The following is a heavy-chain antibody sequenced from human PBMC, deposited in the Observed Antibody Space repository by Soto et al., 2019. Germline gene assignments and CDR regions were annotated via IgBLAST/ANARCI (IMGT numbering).Heavy chain of an antibody. CDR2: ISVSGGST. CDR3: AKSYSSNWYDYFDN. Sequence: PGGSLRHSCAASEFTFSAYAMSWVRQAPGKGLEWVSAISVSGGSTYYADSVKGRFTVSRDTSKNTLYLQMSSLRVEDTALYYCAKSYSSNWYDYFDNWGQGALVTVSS. V-gene: IGHV3-23*01. J-gene: IGHJ4*02. CDR1: EFTFSAYA. D-gene: IGHD6-13*01.